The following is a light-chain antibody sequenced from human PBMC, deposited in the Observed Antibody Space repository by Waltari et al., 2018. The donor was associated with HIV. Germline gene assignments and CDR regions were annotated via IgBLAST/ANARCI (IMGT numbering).Light chain of an antibody. CDR2: GDS. CDR1: NTDFSPHSY. V-gene: IGLV2-14*01. J-gene: IGLJ3*02. CDR3: SSYMNSGTLV. Sequence: QSGPTQPASVSASLGQSITISCIASNTDFSPHSYSSWHHHHPDTTPQLLIYGDSIPPACNPFRRAGSKSDNSVSLTISGLQVDDEGDYFCSSYMNSGTLVFGGGTKVTVL.